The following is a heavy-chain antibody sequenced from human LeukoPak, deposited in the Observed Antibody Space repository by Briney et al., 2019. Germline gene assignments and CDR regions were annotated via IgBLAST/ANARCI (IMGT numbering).Heavy chain of an antibody. CDR2: IYYSGST. CDR1: GGSISSYY. CDR3: AREEVITYSSSWYGVYYFDY. D-gene: IGHD6-13*01. V-gene: IGHV4-59*12. J-gene: IGHJ4*02. Sequence: SETLSLTCTVSGGSISSYYWSWIRQPPGKGLEWIGYIYYSGSTNYNPSLKSRVTISVDTSKNQFSLKLSSVTATDTAVYYCAREEVITYSSSWYGVYYFDYWGQGTLVTVSS.